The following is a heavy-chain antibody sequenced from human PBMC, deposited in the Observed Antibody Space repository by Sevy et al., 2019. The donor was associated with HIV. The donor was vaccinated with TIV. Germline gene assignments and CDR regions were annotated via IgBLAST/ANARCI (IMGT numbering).Heavy chain of an antibody. CDR2: IHYSGST. J-gene: IGHJ4*02. CDR3: XXXXXXXXXVTYYFDY. Sequence: SETLSLTCTVSGGSVSSSSYYWSWIRQPPGKGLEWIGYIHYSGSTDYNPSLKSRVTISVDTSKNQFSLKLSSVTAAXXXXXXXXXXXXXXXXVTYYFDYWGQGTLVTVSS. CDR1: GGSVSSSSYY. D-gene: IGHD3-10*01. V-gene: IGHV4-61*01.